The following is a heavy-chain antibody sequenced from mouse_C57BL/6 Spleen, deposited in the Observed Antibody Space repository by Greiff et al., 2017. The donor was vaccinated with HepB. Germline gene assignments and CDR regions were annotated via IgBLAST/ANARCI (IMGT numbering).Heavy chain of an antibody. Sequence: QVQLKESGAELVKPGASVKMSCKASGYTFTTYPIEWMKQNHGKSLEWIGNFHPYNDDTKYNEKFKGKATLTVEKSSSTVYLELSRLTSDDSAVYYCAITTVVAPGAMDYWGQGTSVTVSS. CDR3: AITTVVAPGAMDY. CDR1: GYTFTTYP. J-gene: IGHJ4*01. V-gene: IGHV1-47*01. D-gene: IGHD1-1*01. CDR2: FHPYNDDT.